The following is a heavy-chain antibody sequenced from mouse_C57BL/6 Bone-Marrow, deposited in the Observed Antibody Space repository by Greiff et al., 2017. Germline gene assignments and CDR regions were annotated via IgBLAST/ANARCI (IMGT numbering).Heavy chain of an antibody. CDR3: VYYYGSRAD. CDR1: GYPFTSYW. Sequence: VQLQQPGAELVMPGASVKLSCKASGYPFTSYWMHWVKQRPGQGLECLGEIDPSDSYTNYTQHFKGNSTLTVDKSSSTAYMQRSILTSEDSAVYDCVYYYGSRADWGQGTLGTVSA. J-gene: IGHJ3*01. D-gene: IGHD1-1*01. CDR2: IDPSDSYT. V-gene: IGHV1-69*01.